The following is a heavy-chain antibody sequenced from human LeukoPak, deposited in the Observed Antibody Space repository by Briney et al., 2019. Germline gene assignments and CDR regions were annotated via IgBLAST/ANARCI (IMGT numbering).Heavy chain of an antibody. Sequence: GGSLRLSCAASGFTFSSYSMNWVRQAPGKGLEWVSSISSSSSYIYYADSVKGRFTISRDNAKKSLYLQMNSLRAEDTAVYYCARETLYDSSGYYYLLDYWGQGTLVTVSS. J-gene: IGHJ4*02. CDR2: ISSSSSYI. D-gene: IGHD3-22*01. CDR1: GFTFSSYS. CDR3: ARETLYDSSGYYYLLDY. V-gene: IGHV3-21*01.